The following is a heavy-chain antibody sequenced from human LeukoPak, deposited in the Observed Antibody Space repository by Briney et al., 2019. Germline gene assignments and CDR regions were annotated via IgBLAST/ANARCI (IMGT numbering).Heavy chain of an antibody. CDR1: GGSISSSSYY. V-gene: IGHV4-39*01. Sequence: SEILSLTCTVSGGSISSSSYYWGWIRQPPGKGLEGIGSIYYSGSTYYNPSLKSRVTISVDTSKNQFSLKLSSVTAADTAVYYCSRHAEVYASYNWFDPWGQGTLVTVSS. CDR3: SRHAEVYASYNWFDP. D-gene: IGHD2-8*01. J-gene: IGHJ5*02. CDR2: IYYSGST.